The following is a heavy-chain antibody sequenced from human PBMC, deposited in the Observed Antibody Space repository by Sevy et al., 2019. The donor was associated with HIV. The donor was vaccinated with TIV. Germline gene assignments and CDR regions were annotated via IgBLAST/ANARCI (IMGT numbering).Heavy chain of an antibody. J-gene: IGHJ3*02. CDR3: AREGESSGHAGAFDT. V-gene: IGHV3-30*03. Sequence: GGSLRLSCAASGFTFSNAWMSWVRQAPGKGLEWVALASYDGSIQYGGPGNGRFGISRDDSKKMLYLQMSSLTTEDTGVYYCAREGESSGHAGAFDTWGQGTMVTVS. D-gene: IGHD3-22*01. CDR2: ASYDGSIQ. CDR1: GFTFSNAW.